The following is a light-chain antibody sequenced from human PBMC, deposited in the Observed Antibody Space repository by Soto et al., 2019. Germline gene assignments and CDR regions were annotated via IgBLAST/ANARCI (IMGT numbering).Light chain of an antibody. CDR3: QQYGSSPWT. CDR2: GAS. Sequence: EIVLRQSPGTLSLSPGERATLSCRASQSVSSSYLAWYQQKPGQAPRLLIYGASSRATGIPDRFSGSGSGTDFTLTISRLEPDDFAVYYCQQYGSSPWTFGQGTKVDIK. V-gene: IGKV3-20*01. CDR1: QSVSSSY. J-gene: IGKJ1*01.